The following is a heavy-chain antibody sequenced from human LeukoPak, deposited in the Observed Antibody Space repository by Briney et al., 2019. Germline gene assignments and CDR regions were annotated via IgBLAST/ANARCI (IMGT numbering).Heavy chain of an antibody. CDR3: AEDLDMATTSKFWPY. J-gene: IGHJ4*02. V-gene: IGHV3-23*01. D-gene: IGHD5-24*01. CDR2: ISGSGGST. CDR1: GFTFSSYA. Sequence: AGGSLRLSCAASGFTFSSYAMSWVRQAPGKGLEWVSAISGSGGSTYYADSVKGRFTISRDNSKNTLYLQMNSLRAEDTAVYYCAEDLDMATTSKFWPYWGQGTLVTVSS.